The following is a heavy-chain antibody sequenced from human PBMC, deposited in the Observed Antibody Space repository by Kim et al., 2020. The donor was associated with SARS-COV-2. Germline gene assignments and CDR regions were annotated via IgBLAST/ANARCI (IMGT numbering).Heavy chain of an antibody. Sequence: PPLKSRVTRSVDRSKNQFSLKLGSVTAADTAVYYCAREPLGYSGYYGMDVWGQGTTVTVSS. V-gene: IGHV4-30-2*01. CDR3: AREPLGYSGYYGMDV. J-gene: IGHJ6*02. D-gene: IGHD5-12*01.